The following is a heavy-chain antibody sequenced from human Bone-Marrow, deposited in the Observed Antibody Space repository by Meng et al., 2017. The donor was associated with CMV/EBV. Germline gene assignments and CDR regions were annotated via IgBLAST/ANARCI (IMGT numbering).Heavy chain of an antibody. Sequence: SGFTFRKYGMSSVRQAPGKGLEWVSTISTSGTTYYTDSVKGRFTISRDNSKNTVYLQMNSLRAEDTAVYYCARHFSYQAGTTVYFGYWGQGTLVTVSS. CDR3: ARHFSYQAGTTVYFGY. CDR2: ISTSGTT. V-gene: IGHV3-23*01. J-gene: IGHJ4*02. CDR1: GFTFRKYG. D-gene: IGHD4-17*01.